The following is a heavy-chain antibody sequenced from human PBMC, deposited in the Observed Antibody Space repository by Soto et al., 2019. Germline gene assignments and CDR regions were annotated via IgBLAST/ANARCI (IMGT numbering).Heavy chain of an antibody. D-gene: IGHD2-15*01. CDR3: VRTSLVVAAATREDY. Sequence: GVSLRLSYAASGFTFSSYWMHWLRQAPGKGLVWVSRINSDGSSTSYADSVKGRFTISRDNAKNTLYLQMNSLRAEDTAVYYCVRTSLVVAAATREDYWGQGT. CDR1: GFTFSSYW. J-gene: IGHJ4*02. V-gene: IGHV3-74*01. CDR2: INSDGSST.